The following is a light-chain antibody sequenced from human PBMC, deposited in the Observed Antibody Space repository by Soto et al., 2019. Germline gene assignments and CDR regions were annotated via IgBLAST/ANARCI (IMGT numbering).Light chain of an antibody. J-gene: IGKJ4*01. CDR2: DAS. V-gene: IGKV3-11*01. CDR3: QQRSNWPLT. Sequence: EIVLTQSPATLSLSPGERATLSCRASQSVSSYLAWYQQKPGQAPRLLIYDASNRASGIPARFSGSGSGTDVTLPISSLEPEDFGVYYCQQRSNWPLTFGGGTKVEIK. CDR1: QSVSSY.